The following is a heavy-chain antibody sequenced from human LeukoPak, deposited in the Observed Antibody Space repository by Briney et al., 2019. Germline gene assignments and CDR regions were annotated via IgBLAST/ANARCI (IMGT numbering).Heavy chain of an antibody. CDR2: IYPGDSDT. V-gene: IGHV5-51*01. CDR3: ARQDGDGYKSPRYYFDY. D-gene: IGHD5-24*01. J-gene: IGHJ4*02. Sequence: GESLKISCKGSGYSFTSYWIGWVRQMPGKGLEWMAIIYPGDSDTRYSPSFQGQVTISADKSISTAYLQWSSLKASDTAMYYCARQDGDGYKSPRYYFDYWGQGTLVTVSS. CDR1: GYSFTSYW.